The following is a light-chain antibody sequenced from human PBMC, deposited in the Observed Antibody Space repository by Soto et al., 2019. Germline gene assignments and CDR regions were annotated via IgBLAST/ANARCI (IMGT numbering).Light chain of an antibody. Sequence: ERVLTQSPASLSVSPGERATLSCRASQSVAGNLAWYQQKPGQAPRLLIYGASTRATGVPARFSGSGSGTEFTLTINSLQSEDFAVYYCQQYDNWLTFGGGTKVEIK. CDR1: QSVAGN. CDR3: QQYDNWLT. CDR2: GAS. V-gene: IGKV3-15*01. J-gene: IGKJ4*01.